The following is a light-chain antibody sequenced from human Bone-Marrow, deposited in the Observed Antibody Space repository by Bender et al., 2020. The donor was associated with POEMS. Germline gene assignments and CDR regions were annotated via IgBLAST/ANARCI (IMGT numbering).Light chain of an antibody. J-gene: IGLJ2*01. V-gene: IGLV2-23*01. CDR1: SSDVGTYNL. CDR2: EGI. Sequence: QSALTQPASVSGSPGQSITISCTGTSSDVGTYNLVSGYQQHPGNVPKLIIYEGIKRPSGVSPRFSGSKSGDTASLTISGLQPDDEAEYHCSSYASSTIIFGGGTKLTVL. CDR3: SSYASSTII.